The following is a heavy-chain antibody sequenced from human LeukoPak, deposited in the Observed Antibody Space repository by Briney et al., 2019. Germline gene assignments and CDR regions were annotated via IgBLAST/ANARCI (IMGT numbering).Heavy chain of an antibody. Sequence: SVKVSCKASGGTFSSYAISWVRQARGQRLEWIGWIVVGSGNTNYAQKFQERVTITRDMSTSTAYMELSSLRSEDTAVYYCAASGVAAGTLAAFDIWGQGTMVTVSS. D-gene: IGHD6-13*01. V-gene: IGHV1-58*02. J-gene: IGHJ3*02. CDR1: GGTFSSYA. CDR3: AASGVAAGTLAAFDI. CDR2: IVVGSGNT.